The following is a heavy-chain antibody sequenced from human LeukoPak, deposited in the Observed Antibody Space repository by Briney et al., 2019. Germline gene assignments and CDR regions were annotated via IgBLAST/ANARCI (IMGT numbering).Heavy chain of an antibody. V-gene: IGHV4-38-2*02. CDR3: ARDRGSSGYYRNFDY. CDR2: IYHSGST. Sequence: SETLSLTCTVSGYFISSGYYWGWIRQPPGKGLEWIGSIYHSGSTYYNPSLKSRVTISVDTSKNQFSLKLSSVTAADTAVYYCARDRGSSGYYRNFDYWGQGTLVTVSS. D-gene: IGHD3-22*01. CDR1: GYFISSGYY. J-gene: IGHJ4*02.